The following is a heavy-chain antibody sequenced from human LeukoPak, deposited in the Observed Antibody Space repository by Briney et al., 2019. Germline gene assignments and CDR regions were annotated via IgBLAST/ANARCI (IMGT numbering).Heavy chain of an antibody. CDR3: ASKSAARDPIDY. Sequence: SQTLSLTCAVYGGSFSGYYWSWIRQPPGKGLEWIGEINHSGSTNYNPSLKSRVTISVDTSKNQFSLKLSSVTAADTAVYYCASKSAARDPIDYWGQGTLVTVSS. CDR1: GGSFSGYY. V-gene: IGHV4-34*01. J-gene: IGHJ4*02. CDR2: INHSGST. D-gene: IGHD2-2*01.